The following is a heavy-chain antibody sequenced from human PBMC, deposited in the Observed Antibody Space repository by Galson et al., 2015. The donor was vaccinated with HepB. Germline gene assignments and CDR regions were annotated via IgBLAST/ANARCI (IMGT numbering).Heavy chain of an antibody. V-gene: IGHV1-18*01. CDR1: GYTFTSYG. J-gene: IGHJ3*02. Sequence: SVKVSCKASGYTFTSYGISWVRQAPGQGLEWMGWISAYNGNTNYAQKLQGRVTMTTDTSTSTAYMELRSLRSDDTAVYYCARGVVGATIYKRGTHAFDIWGQGTMVTVSS. CDR2: ISAYNGNT. CDR3: ARGVVGATIYKRGTHAFDI. D-gene: IGHD1-26*01.